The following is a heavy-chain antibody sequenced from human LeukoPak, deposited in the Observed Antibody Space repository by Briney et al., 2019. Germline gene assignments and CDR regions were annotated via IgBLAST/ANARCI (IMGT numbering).Heavy chain of an antibody. D-gene: IGHD2-15*01. CDR1: GGTFHSYI. J-gene: IGHJ4*02. CDR2: IVPIIGTA. Sequence: GASVKVSCKASGGTFHSYIVTWVRQAPGQGLEWMGGIVPIIGTANYAQKFQGRVTITADDPTSTAYMELRSLRSEDTAIYYCARDQRPSCLGGICYSGDYWGQGTLVTVTS. V-gene: IGHV1-69*13. CDR3: ARDQRPSCLGGICYSGDY.